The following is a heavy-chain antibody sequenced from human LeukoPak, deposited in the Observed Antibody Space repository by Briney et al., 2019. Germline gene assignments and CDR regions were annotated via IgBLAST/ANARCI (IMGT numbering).Heavy chain of an antibody. D-gene: IGHD3-22*01. CDR1: GFIFSTYS. Sequence: GGSLRLSCSASGFIFSTYSMNWVRQAPGKGLEWVSSISSSSTYIYYADSVKGRFTISRDNAKNSLYLQMNSLRAEDTAVYYCAREHYYDSSPYWGQGTLVTVSS. J-gene: IGHJ4*02. V-gene: IGHV3-21*01. CDR2: ISSSSTYI. CDR3: AREHYYDSSPY.